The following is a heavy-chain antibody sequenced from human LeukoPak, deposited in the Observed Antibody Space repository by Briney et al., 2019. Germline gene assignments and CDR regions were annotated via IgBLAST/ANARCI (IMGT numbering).Heavy chain of an antibody. CDR2: IYYSGST. Sequence: SETLSLTCSVSGGSISSHYWSWIRQPPGKGLEWMGYIYYSGSTKYNPSLKSRVTISVDTSKNQFSLKLSSVTAADTAVYYCARGGTTVTPGLLWFDPWGQGTLVTVSS. CDR1: GGSISSHY. CDR3: ARGGTTVTPGLLWFDP. J-gene: IGHJ5*02. D-gene: IGHD4-17*01. V-gene: IGHV4-59*11.